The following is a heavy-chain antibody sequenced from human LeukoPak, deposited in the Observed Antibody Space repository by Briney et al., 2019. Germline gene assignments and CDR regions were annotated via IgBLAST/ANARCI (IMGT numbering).Heavy chain of an antibody. Sequence: SEILSLTCTVSGESFSNYFWTWIRQPPGKGLEWIGEISLSGTIKYNPSLKSRVTISVDTSKNQFPLKLSTVTAADTAVYYCALSTTTVTTRTLDYWGQRALVIVSS. CDR1: GESFSNYF. CDR3: ALSTTTVTTRTLDY. CDR2: ISLSGTI. D-gene: IGHD4-17*01. J-gene: IGHJ4*02. V-gene: IGHV4-34*01.